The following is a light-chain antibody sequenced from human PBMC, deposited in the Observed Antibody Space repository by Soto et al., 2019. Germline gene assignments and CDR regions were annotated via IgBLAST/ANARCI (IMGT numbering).Light chain of an antibody. CDR3: SSYTSSSTLEV. CDR2: DVS. V-gene: IGLV2-14*03. Sequence: QSALTQPASVSGSPGQSITISCTGTTSDFGRYNYVSWYQQHPGKAPKLMIYDVSNRPSGVSNRFSGSKSGNTASLTIPGLQAEDEADYYCSSYTSSSTLEVFGGGTKLTVL. CDR1: TSDFGRYNY. J-gene: IGLJ2*01.